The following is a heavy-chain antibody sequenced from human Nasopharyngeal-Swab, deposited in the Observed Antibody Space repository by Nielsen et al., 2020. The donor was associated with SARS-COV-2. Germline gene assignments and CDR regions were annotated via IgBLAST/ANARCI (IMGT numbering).Heavy chain of an antibody. CDR2: INTNTGNP. V-gene: IGHV7-4-1*02. Sequence: ASVNVSCKASGYTFTSYAMNWVRQAPGQGLEWMGWINTNTGNPTYAQGFTGRFVFSLDTSVSTAYLQISSLKAEDTAVYYCARARYSSSWYEYYYYYYGMDVWGQGTTVTVSS. D-gene: IGHD6-13*01. CDR1: GYTFTSYA. CDR3: ARARYSSSWYEYYYYYYGMDV. J-gene: IGHJ6*02.